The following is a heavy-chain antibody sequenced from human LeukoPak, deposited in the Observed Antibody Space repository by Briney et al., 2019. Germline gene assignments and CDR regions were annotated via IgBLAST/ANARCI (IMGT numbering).Heavy chain of an antibody. J-gene: IGHJ6*02. Sequence: SETLSLTCTVSGGSISSSSYYWGWIRQPPGKGLEWIGSIYYSGSTYYNPSLKSRVTISVDTSKNQFSLKLSSVTAADTAVYYCGRIDYDILTGYPYGMDVWGQGTTVTVSS. CDR1: GGSISSSSYY. CDR3: GRIDYDILTGYPYGMDV. D-gene: IGHD3-9*01. CDR2: IYYSGST. V-gene: IGHV4-39*01.